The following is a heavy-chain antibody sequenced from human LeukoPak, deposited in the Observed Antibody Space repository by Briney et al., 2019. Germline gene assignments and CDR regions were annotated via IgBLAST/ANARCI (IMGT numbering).Heavy chain of an antibody. D-gene: IGHD6-19*01. J-gene: IGHJ1*01. V-gene: IGHV4-59*02. CDR3: ARGSGWYPH. CDR1: GGSVGSNY. CDR2: ISYSGDT. Sequence: SEALSLTYSVSGGSVGSNYWSWVRQPPGKGLEWIGYISYSGDTKYNPSLKSRLSMSVDTSKNQCSLMLTSVTAADTAVYYCARGSGWYPHWGQGTLVTVSS.